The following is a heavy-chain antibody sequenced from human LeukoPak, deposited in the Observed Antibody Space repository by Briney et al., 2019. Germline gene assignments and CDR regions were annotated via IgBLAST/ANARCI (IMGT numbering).Heavy chain of an antibody. V-gene: IGHV3-48*01. J-gene: IGHJ4*02. CDR3: LRVETYAYYNS. CDR2: ISSSSTI. CDR1: GFTFTTHR. D-gene: IGHD4-23*01. Sequence: GGSLRLSCAASGFTFTTHRMVWVRQAPGKGLECVSYISSSSTIYYADSVKGRFPISRDNAENSVYLQMNSLRAEDTAVYYCLRVETYAYYNSRGQGTLVTVSS.